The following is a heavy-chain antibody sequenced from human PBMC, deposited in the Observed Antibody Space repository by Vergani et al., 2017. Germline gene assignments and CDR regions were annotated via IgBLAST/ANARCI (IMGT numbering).Heavy chain of an antibody. Sequence: QVHLQESGPGVVKPSDTLSLTCTVSGGSMSDFYWTWFRQPAGRGLEWIGRIYPNGNGNYNESLRSRLTMSIDTSRSQFSLSLSSVTAADTAVYYCARGNCGVNGPKYNWLAPWGRGILVTVSS. J-gene: IGHJ5*02. D-gene: IGHD2-21*01. V-gene: IGHV4-4*07. CDR1: GGSMSDFY. CDR3: ARGNCGVNGPKYNWLAP. CDR2: IYPNGNG.